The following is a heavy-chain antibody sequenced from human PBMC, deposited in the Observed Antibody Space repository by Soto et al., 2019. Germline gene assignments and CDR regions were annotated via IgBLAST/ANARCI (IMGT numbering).Heavy chain of an antibody. J-gene: IGHJ3*02. CDR2: ISSSSSTI. CDR1: GFTFTTYS. Sequence: EVQLVESGGGLVQPGGSLRLSCAASGFTFTTYSMSWVRQAPGKGLEWISYISSSSSTIYYADSVKGRFTISRDNAKNSLYLQMNSLRDEDTAEYHCAREYSSSSGRAFDIWGQGTIVIVSS. D-gene: IGHD6-6*01. V-gene: IGHV3-48*02. CDR3: AREYSSSSGRAFDI.